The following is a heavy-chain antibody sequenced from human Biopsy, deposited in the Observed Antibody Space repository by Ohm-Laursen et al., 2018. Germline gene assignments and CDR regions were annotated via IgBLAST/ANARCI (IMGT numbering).Heavy chain of an antibody. J-gene: IGHJ2*01. CDR3: ARVEDSTRHWYFDL. D-gene: IGHD2-2*01. CDR2: INTRRGDT. V-gene: IGHV1-18*01. CDR1: GATFSNYA. Sequence: ASVKVSCKASGATFSNYAINWLRQAPGQGLEWMGWINTRRGDTNYAQKFQGRVTMTRDTSTTTVFMELTSLRSDDTAMYYCARVEDSTRHWYFDLWGRGTQVTVSS.